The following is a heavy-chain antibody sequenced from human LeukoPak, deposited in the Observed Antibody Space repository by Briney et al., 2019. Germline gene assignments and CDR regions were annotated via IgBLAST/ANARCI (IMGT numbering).Heavy chain of an antibody. D-gene: IGHD5-12*01. CDR3: AKRDAEYSGYAPDY. CDR2: IRFEESDT. J-gene: IGHJ4*02. V-gene: IGHV3-30*02. CDR1: GFTFSSYG. Sequence: PRGSLRLSCAASGFTFSSYGMHWVRQAPGKGLEWVAFIRFEESDTYYADSVKGRFTISRDKSKNTLYLQMNSLRTDDTAVYYCAKRDAEYSGYAPDYWGRGTLVTVSS.